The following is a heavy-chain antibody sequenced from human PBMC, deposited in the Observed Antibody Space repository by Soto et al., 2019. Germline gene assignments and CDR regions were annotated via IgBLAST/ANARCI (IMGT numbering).Heavy chain of an antibody. J-gene: IGHJ6*02. V-gene: IGHV3-30*04. CDR1: GFTFSSYA. Sequence: GGSLRLSCAASGFTFSSYAMHWVRQAPGKGLEWVAVISYDGSNKYYADSVKGRFTISRDNSKNTLYLQMNSLRAEDTAVYYCARDPSSSGYYYYGMDVWGQGTTVTVSS. D-gene: IGHD3-22*01. CDR2: ISYDGSNK. CDR3: ARDPSSSGYYYYGMDV.